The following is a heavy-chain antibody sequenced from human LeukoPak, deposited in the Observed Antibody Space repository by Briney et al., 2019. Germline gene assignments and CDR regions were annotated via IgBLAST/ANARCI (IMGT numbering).Heavy chain of an antibody. D-gene: IGHD2-15*01. V-gene: IGHV4-30-4*08. CDR3: ARDPGPASTPNL. Sequence: SETLSLTCTVSGYSISSGGYYWSWIRQHPGKGLEWIGYIYYSGSTYYNPSLKSRVTISVDTSKNQFSLKLSSVTAADTAVYYCARDPGPASTPNLWGRGTLVTVSS. CDR2: IYYSGST. J-gene: IGHJ2*01. CDR1: GYSISSGGYY.